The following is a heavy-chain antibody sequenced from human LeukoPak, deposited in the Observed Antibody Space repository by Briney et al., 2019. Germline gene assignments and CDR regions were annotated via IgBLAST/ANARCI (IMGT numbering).Heavy chain of an antibody. D-gene: IGHD3-3*01. Sequence: GGSLRLSCAASGFTVSSNYMSWVRQAPGKGLEWVSVIYSGGSTYYADSVKGRFTISRDNSKNTLYLQMNSLRAEDTAVYYCARDPFLECLLGDYWGQGTLVTVSA. V-gene: IGHV3-66*01. CDR3: ARDPFLECLLGDY. CDR1: GFTVSSNY. J-gene: IGHJ4*02. CDR2: IYSGGST.